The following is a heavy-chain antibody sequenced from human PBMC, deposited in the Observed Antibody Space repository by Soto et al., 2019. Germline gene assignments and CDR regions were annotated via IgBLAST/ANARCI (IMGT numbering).Heavy chain of an antibody. V-gene: IGHV4-39*01. D-gene: IGHD6-13*01. CDR1: GGSISSSSYY. Sequence: SETLSLTCTVSGGSISSSSYYWGWIRQPPGKGLEWIGSIYYSGSTYYNPSLKSRVTISVDTSKNQFSLKLSSVTAADTAVYYCARRGPGIRSWSVWGMDVWGQGTTVTVSS. J-gene: IGHJ6*02. CDR2: IYYSGST. CDR3: ARRGPGIRSWSVWGMDV.